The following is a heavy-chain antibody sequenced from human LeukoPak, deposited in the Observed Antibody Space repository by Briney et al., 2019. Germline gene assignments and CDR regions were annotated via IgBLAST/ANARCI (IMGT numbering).Heavy chain of an antibody. CDR3: ARAPTSYDYVWGSSRGFDY. V-gene: IGHV4-59*01. CDR2: IYYSGST. J-gene: IGHJ4*02. D-gene: IGHD3-16*01. CDR1: GGSISSYY. Sequence: PSETLSLTCTVSGGSISSYYWSWIRQPPGKGLEWIGYIYYSGSTNYNPSLKSRVTISVDTSKNQFSLKLSSVTAADTAVYYCARAPTSYDYVWGSSRGFDYWGQGTLVTVSS.